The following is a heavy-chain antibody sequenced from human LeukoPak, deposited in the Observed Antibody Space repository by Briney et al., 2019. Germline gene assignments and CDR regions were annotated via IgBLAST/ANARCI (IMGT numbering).Heavy chain of an antibody. CDR1: GFTFSSYA. Sequence: PGGSLRLSCAASGFTFSSYAMHWVRQAPGKGLEWVAVISYDGSNKYYADSVKGRFTIPRDNSKNTLYLQMNSLRAEDTAVYYCARRFKGYCSGGSCYLYYGMDVWGQGTTVTVSS. J-gene: IGHJ6*02. CDR3: ARRFKGYCSGGSCYLYYGMDV. V-gene: IGHV3-30*04. D-gene: IGHD2-15*01. CDR2: ISYDGSNK.